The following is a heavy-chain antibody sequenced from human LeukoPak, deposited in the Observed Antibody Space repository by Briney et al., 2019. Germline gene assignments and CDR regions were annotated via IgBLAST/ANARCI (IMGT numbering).Heavy chain of an antibody. CDR2: ISSSGSTI. CDR3: AREGYDSSPLGDV. Sequence: RAGGSLRLSCAASGFTFSSYEMNWVRQAPGKGLEWVSYISSSGSTIYYADSVKGRFTISRDNAKNSLYLQMNSLRAEDTAVYYCAREGYDSSPLGDVWGKGTTVTISS. CDR1: GFTFSSYE. V-gene: IGHV3-48*03. J-gene: IGHJ6*04. D-gene: IGHD3-22*01.